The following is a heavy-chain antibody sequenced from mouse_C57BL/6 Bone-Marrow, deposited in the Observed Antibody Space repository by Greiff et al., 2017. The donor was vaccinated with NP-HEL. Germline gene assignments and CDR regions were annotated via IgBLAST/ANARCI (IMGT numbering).Heavy chain of an antibody. CDR3: ARLRRGYYFDY. CDR1: GFSLTSYG. Sequence: QVQLKQSGPGLVQPSQSLSITCTVSGFSLTSYGVHWVRQSPGKGLEWLGVIWSGGSTDYNAAFISRLSISKDNSKSQVFFKMNSLQADDTAIYYCARLRRGYYFDYWGQGTTLTVSS. V-gene: IGHV2-2*01. CDR2: IWSGGST. J-gene: IGHJ2*01. D-gene: IGHD2-12*01.